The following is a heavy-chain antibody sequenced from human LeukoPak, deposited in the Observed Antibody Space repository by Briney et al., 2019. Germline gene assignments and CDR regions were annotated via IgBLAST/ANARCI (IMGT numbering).Heavy chain of an antibody. CDR2: ISAYNGNT. V-gene: IGHV1-18*01. CDR3: ARDLLQYYYDSSGYYSFDY. Sequence: ASVKVSCKASGYTFTSYDISWVRQAPGQGLEWMGWISAYNGNTNYAQKLQGRVTMTTDTSTSTAYMELRSLRSDDTAVYYCARDLLQYYYDSSGYYSFDYWGQGTLVTVSS. J-gene: IGHJ4*02. D-gene: IGHD3-22*01. CDR1: GYTFTSYD.